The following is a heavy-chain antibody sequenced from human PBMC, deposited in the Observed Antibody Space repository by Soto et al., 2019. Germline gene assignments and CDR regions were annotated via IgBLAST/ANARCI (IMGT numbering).Heavy chain of an antibody. D-gene: IGHD2-2*01. Sequence: ASVKVSCKASGGTFSSYAISWVRQAPGQGLEWMGGIIPIFGTANYAQKFQGRVTITADKSTSTAYMELSSLRSEDTAVYYCARLSGPAALMGYYYYGMDVWGQGTTVTVS. CDR1: GGTFSSYA. V-gene: IGHV1-69*06. CDR3: ARLSGPAALMGYYYYGMDV. CDR2: IIPIFGTA. J-gene: IGHJ6*02.